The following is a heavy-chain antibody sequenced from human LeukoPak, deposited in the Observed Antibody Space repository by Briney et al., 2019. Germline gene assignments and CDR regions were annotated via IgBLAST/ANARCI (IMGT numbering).Heavy chain of an antibody. CDR3: ARDGFGGDGLHY. V-gene: IGHV3-48*04. CDR2: ISSSGSTI. D-gene: IGHD3-10*01. J-gene: IGHJ4*02. Sequence: GGSLRLSCAVSGFTFTTYGMNWVRQAPGKGLEWVSYISSSGSTIYYADSVKGRFTISRDNAKNSLYLQMNSLRAEDTAVYYCARDGFGGDGLHYWSQGTLVTVPS. CDR1: GFTFTTYG.